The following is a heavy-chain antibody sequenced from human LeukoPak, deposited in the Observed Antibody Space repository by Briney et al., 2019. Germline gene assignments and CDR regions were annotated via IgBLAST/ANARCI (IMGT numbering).Heavy chain of an antibody. CDR2: MRHGGTT. D-gene: IGHD1-20*01. J-gene: IGHJ4*01. V-gene: IGHV4-38-2*01. CDR1: GYSISSGYF. Sequence: SGTLSLRCAVSGYSISSGYFWGWIRQAPGKGLQYIGSMRHGGTTYYNPSLKSRVTISIDSSYDRVFLKLDSVTAADTAVYYCARLRSNWNFDYWGQGALVTVSS. CDR3: ARLRSNWNFDY.